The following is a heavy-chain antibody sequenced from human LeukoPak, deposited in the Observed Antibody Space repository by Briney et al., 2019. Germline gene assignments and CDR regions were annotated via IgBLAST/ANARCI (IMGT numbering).Heavy chain of an antibody. V-gene: IGHV3-23*01. CDR2: ISGSGGST. J-gene: IGHJ4*02. D-gene: IGHD3-3*01. CDR3: AKAGVQDLFGVVSARPNFDY. CDR1: GFTFSIYA. Sequence: PGGSLRLSCAASGFTFSIYAMTWVRQAPGKGLEWVSAISGSGGSTYYADSVKGRFTISRDNSKNTLYLQMNSLRAEDTAVYYCAKAGVQDLFGVVSARPNFDYWGQGTLVTVSS.